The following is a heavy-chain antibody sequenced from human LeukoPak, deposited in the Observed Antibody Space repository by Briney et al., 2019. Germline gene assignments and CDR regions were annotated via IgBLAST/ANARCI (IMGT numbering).Heavy chain of an antibody. Sequence: PGGSLRLSCAASGFTFRSYSMNWVRQPPGKGLEWIGEIYHSGSTNYNPSLKSRVTISVDKSKNQFSLKLSSVTAADTAVYYCARQRMIVGTYDAFDIWGQGTMVTVSS. J-gene: IGHJ3*02. V-gene: IGHV4-4*02. CDR1: GFTFRSYSM. D-gene: IGHD3-22*01. CDR2: IYHSGST. CDR3: ARQRMIVGTYDAFDI.